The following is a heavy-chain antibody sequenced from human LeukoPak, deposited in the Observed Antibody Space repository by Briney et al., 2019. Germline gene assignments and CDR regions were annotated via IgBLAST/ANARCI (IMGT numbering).Heavy chain of an antibody. J-gene: IGHJ4*02. CDR2: ISGSGGST. Sequence: GGSLRLSCAASGFTFSNYGMSWVRQAPGKGLEWVSGISGSGGSTYHADSVKGRFTISRDNSQNTLFLQMNSLRADDTAVYYCAKDLTLRVHWGQGTLVTVSS. V-gene: IGHV3-23*01. D-gene: IGHD3-9*01. CDR1: GFTFSNYG. CDR3: AKDLTLRVH.